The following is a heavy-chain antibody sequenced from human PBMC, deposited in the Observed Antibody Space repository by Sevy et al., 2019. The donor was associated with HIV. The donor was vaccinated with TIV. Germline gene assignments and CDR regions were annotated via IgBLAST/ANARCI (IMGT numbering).Heavy chain of an antibody. CDR1: GLNFSKYS. CDR2: ISRSGTTT. Sequence: GGSLRLSCAASGLNFSKYSFNWVRQAPEKGLEWISHISRSGTTTYYAESVKGRFTVSRDNAKNSLYLQMSSLRDEDTAVYHCARDYDFWSGYTALSYYSLSYYYGMDVWGQGTTVTISS. D-gene: IGHD3-3*01. J-gene: IGHJ6*02. V-gene: IGHV3-48*02. CDR3: ARDYDFWSGYTALSYYSLSYYYGMDV.